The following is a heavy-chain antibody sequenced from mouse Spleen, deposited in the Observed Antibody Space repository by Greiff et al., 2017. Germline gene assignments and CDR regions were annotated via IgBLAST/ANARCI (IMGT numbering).Heavy chain of an antibody. CDR1: GYSFTGYY. D-gene: IGHD2-4*01. J-gene: IGHJ2*01. CDR3: ARYYDSFDY. CDR2: INPSTGGT. Sequence: EVKLQESGPELVKPGASVKISCKASGYSFTGYYMNWVKQSPEKSLEWIGEINPSTGGTTYNQKFKAKATLTVDKSSSTAYMQLKSLTSEDSAVYYCARYYDSFDYWGQGTTLTVSS. V-gene: IGHV1-42*01.